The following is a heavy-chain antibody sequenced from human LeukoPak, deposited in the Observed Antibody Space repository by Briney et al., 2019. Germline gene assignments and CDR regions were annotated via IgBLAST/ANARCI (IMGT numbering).Heavy chain of an antibody. Sequence: GFLRLSCAASGFTVSSNYMSWVRQPPGKGLEWIGEIYHSGSTNYNPSLKSRVTISVDKSKNQFSLKLSSVTAADTAVYYCARLAVGFPWGQGTLVTVSS. D-gene: IGHD6-19*01. V-gene: IGHV4-4*02. CDR1: GFTVSSNY. CDR3: ARLAVGFP. CDR2: IYHSGST. J-gene: IGHJ5*02.